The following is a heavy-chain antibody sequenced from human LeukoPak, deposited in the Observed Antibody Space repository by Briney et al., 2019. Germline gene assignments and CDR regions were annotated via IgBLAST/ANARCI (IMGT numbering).Heavy chain of an antibody. J-gene: IGHJ4*02. CDR2: IYYSGST. V-gene: IGHV4-30-2*01. CDR3: ARVATTYYFDY. D-gene: IGHD5-12*01. Sequence: SQTLSLTCAVSGGSISSGGYSWSWIRQPPGKGLEWIGYIYYSGSTYYNPSLKSRVTISVDRSGNQFSLKLSSVTAADTAVYYCARVATTYYFDYWGQGTLVTVSS. CDR1: GGSISSGGYS.